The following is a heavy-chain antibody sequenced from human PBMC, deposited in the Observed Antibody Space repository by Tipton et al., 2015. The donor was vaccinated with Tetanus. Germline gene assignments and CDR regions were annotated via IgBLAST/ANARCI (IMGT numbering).Heavy chain of an antibody. D-gene: IGHD3-10*01. J-gene: IGHJ4*02. CDR3: ARGGTMVHGVILQDHFYY. V-gene: IGHV4-61*06. Sequence: WNWIRQPPGKGLEWLAYVSYSGSTNYNPSLKSRATISVDRSKNQFSLKLSSVTAADTAVYFCARGGTMVHGVILQDHFYYWGQGTLVTVSS. CDR2: VSYSGST.